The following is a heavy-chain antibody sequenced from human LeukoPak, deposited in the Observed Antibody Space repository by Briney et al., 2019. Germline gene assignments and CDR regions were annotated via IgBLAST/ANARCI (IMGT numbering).Heavy chain of an antibody. V-gene: IGHV3-21*04. CDR1: GFTFSSYS. CDR3: AKGQWELPTFDY. J-gene: IGHJ4*02. CDR2: ISSSSSYI. Sequence: GGSLRLSCAASGFTFSSYSMNWVRQAPGKGLEWVSSISSSSSYIYYADSVKGRFTISRDNSKNTLYLQMNSLRAEDTAVYYCAKGQWELPTFDYWGQGTLVTVSS. D-gene: IGHD1-26*01.